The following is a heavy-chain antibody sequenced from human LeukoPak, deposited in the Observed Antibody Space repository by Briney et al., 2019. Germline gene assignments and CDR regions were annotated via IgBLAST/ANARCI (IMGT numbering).Heavy chain of an antibody. Sequence: GASVKVSCKASGYTFTGYYMHWVRQAPGQGLEWMGWINPNSGGTNYAQKFQGRVTMTRDTSISTAYMELSRLRPDDTAVYYCARAPRGSFLDWFDPWGQGTLVTVSS. CDR2: INPNSGGT. CDR3: ARAPRGSFLDWFDP. V-gene: IGHV1-2*02. D-gene: IGHD1-26*01. CDR1: GYTFTGYY. J-gene: IGHJ5*02.